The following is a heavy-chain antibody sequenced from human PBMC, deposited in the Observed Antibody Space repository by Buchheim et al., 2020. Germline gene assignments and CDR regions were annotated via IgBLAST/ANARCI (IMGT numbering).Heavy chain of an antibody. J-gene: IGHJ5*02. D-gene: IGHD1-14*01. Sequence: QLQLQESGSGLVRPSQTLSLTCAVSGGSITSGGYSWSWIRQPPGKGLEWIGYIYDSGSTFYTPSLKSRINISVEWSKTKFSLKLSSVTAADTAVYYCARYGSWFDPWGQGTL. CDR1: GGSITSGGYS. CDR3: ARYGSWFDP. CDR2: IYDSGST. V-gene: IGHV4-30-2*01.